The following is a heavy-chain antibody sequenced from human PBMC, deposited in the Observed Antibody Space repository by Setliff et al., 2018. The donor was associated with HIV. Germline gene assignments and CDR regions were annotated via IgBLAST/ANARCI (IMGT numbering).Heavy chain of an antibody. J-gene: IGHJ6*02. D-gene: IGHD3-16*01. CDR2: ISWSGSGI. V-gene: IGHV3-20*04. Sequence: PGGSLRLSCAASGFKFDDYGMSWVRQGPGKGLEWVAGISWSGSGIGYVDSVKGRFTISRENARNSLYLQMNSLRAGDTAVYYCAREIRTVYTGGHYFYGIDVWGQGTAVTVSS. CDR1: GFKFDDYG. CDR3: AREIRTVYTGGHYFYGIDV.